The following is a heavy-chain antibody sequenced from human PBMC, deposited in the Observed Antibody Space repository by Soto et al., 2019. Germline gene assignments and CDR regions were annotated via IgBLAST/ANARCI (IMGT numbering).Heavy chain of an antibody. CDR3: ARPPTGRGCTNGVCYQDY. J-gene: IGHJ4*02. Sequence: GGSLRLSCAASGFTFSSYWMSWVRQAPGKGLEWVANIKQDGSEKYYVDSVKGRFTISRDNAKNSLYLQMNSLRAEDTAVYYCARPPTGRGCTNGVCYQDYWGQGTLVTVSS. CDR2: IKQDGSEK. V-gene: IGHV3-7*01. CDR1: GFTFSSYW. D-gene: IGHD2-8*01.